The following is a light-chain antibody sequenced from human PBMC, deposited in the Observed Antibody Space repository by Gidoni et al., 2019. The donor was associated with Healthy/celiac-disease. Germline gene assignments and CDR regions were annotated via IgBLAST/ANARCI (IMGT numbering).Light chain of an antibody. CDR1: SSDVGGYNY. CDR2: EVS. V-gene: IGLV2-14*01. Sequence: QSALTQPASVSGSPGPSITISCTGTSSDVGGYNYVSWYQQHPGKAPNLMIYEVSNRPSGVSTRFSGSKSGNTASLTISGLQAEDEADYYCSSYTSSSTLVVFGGGTKLTVL. J-gene: IGLJ2*01. CDR3: SSYTSSSTLVV.